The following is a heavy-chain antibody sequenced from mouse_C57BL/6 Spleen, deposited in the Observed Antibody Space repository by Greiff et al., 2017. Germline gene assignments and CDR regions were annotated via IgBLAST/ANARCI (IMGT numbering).Heavy chain of an antibody. CDR2: IWSGGST. CDR3: ARKEGDYYYYAMDY. J-gene: IGHJ4*01. V-gene: IGHV2-2*01. Sequence: VQPQQSGPCPVQPSQRPSNTCPIPGFSLTNHGVHLGRQSPGNGLEWLGVIWSGGSTDDNAAFISRLSISKDNSKSQVFFKMNSLQADDTAIYYCARKEGDYYYYAMDYWGQGTSVTVSS. D-gene: IGHD2-4*01. CDR1: GFSLTNHG.